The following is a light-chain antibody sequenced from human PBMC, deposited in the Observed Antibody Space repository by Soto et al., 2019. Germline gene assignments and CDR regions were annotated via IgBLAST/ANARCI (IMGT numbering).Light chain of an antibody. CDR1: QSISRW. V-gene: IGKV1-5*03. CDR2: KAS. Sequence: DIPMTQSPSALSASVGDRVTITCRASQSISRWLAWYQQKPGKAPKLLIYKASSLQGGVPSRFSGSGSGTEFSLTISCLQPDDVATYDCHQYSGLYTFGQGAKLEI. J-gene: IGKJ2*01. CDR3: HQYSGLYT.